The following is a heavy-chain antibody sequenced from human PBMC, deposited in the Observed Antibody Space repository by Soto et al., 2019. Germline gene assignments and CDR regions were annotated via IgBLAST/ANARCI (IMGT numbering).Heavy chain of an antibody. Sequence: GGSLRLSCAASGFTFSSYPMHWVRQAPGKGLEWVAFISYDGSNKYYADSVKGRFTISRDNAKNSLYLQMNSLRAEDTAVYYCARWGPDCSGGSCYSGDFDYWGQGTLVTVSS. CDR1: GFTFSSYP. J-gene: IGHJ4*02. D-gene: IGHD2-15*01. CDR2: ISYDGSNK. V-gene: IGHV3-30-3*01. CDR3: ARWGPDCSGGSCYSGDFDY.